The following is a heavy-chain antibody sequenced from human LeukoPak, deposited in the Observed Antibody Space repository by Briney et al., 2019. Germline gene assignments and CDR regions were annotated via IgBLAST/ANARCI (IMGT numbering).Heavy chain of an antibody. CDR2: IYHSGST. Sequence: PSETLSLTCTVPGYSISSGYYWGWLRQPPGKGLEWIGSIYHSGSTYYNPSLKSQVTRSVDTSKNQFSLKLDSVTAADTAVYYCARGYSSSWYLNWFDPWGQGTLVTVSS. D-gene: IGHD6-13*01. J-gene: IGHJ5*02. CDR3: ARGYSSSWYLNWFDP. CDR1: GYSISSGYY. V-gene: IGHV4-38-2*02.